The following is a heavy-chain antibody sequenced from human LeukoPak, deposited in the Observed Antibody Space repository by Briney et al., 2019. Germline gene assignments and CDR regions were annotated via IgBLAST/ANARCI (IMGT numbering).Heavy chain of an antibody. V-gene: IGHV7-4-1*02. Sequence: SVNLSRNASGYTSTSYAMNWVRQAPGQVLEWMGWINTNTGNPMYGQGFTGRFVFSLDTSVRTAYLQISSLVAEDTAVYYCGRWGWVGYSYGDYWGQGTLVTFSS. J-gene: IGHJ4*02. CDR1: GYTSTSYA. D-gene: IGHD5-18*01. CDR3: GRWGWVGYSYGDY. CDR2: INTNTGNP.